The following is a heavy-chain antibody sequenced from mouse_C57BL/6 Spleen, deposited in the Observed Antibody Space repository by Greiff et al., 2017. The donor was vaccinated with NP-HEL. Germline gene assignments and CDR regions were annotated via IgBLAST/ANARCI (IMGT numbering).Heavy chain of an antibody. Sequence: QVQLQQPGAELVKPGASVKMSCKASGYTFTSYWITWVKQRPGQGLEWIGDIYPGSGSTNYNEKFKSKATLTVDTSSSTAYMQLSSLTSEDSAVYYCARSALYYYGLYWYFDVWGTGTTVTVSS. D-gene: IGHD1-1*01. V-gene: IGHV1-55*01. CDR1: GYTFTSYW. CDR2: IYPGSGST. CDR3: ARSALYYYGLYWYFDV. J-gene: IGHJ1*03.